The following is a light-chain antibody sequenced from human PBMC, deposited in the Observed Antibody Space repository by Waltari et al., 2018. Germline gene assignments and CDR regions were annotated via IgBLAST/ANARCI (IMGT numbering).Light chain of an antibody. CDR1: QSVSSY. V-gene: IGKV3-20*01. Sequence: ILTQSPATLSLSPGERATLSCRASQSVSSYLAWYQQKPGQAPRLLIYGASSRATGIPDRFSGSGSGTEFTLTISNLEPEDFAVYYCQKYNGSPYSFGRGTKVEIK. CDR2: GAS. CDR3: QKYNGSPYS. J-gene: IGKJ2*03.